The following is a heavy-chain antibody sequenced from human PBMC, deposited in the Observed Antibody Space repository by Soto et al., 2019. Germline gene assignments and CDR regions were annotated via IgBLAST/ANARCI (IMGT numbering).Heavy chain of an antibody. CDR1: GFTFSSYS. CDR3: ARAVTLYYDFWCGYYGYYYYGMDV. CDR2: ISSSSSYI. V-gene: IGHV3-21*01. J-gene: IGHJ6*02. D-gene: IGHD3-3*01. Sequence: PGGSLRLSCAASGFTFSSYSMNWVRQAPGKGLEWVSSISSSSSYIYYADSVKGRFTISRDNAKNSLYLQMNSLRAEDTAVYYCARAVTLYYDFWCGYYGYYYYGMDVWGQG.